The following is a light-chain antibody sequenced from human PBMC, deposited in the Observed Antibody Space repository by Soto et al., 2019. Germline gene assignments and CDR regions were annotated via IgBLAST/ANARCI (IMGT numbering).Light chain of an antibody. CDR1: SSNIGSGH. CDR3: AAWDDSLWGWV. CDR2: RND. Sequence: QSVLTQPPSASGTPGQRVTISCSGSSSNIGSGHDYWYQPLPGTAPKLLIYRNDQRPSGVADRFSGSKSGTSASLAISGLRSEDEADYYCAAWDDSLWGWVFGGGTKLTVL. J-gene: IGLJ3*02. V-gene: IGLV1-47*01.